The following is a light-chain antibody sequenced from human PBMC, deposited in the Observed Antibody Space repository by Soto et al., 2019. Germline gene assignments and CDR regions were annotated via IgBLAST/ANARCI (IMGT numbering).Light chain of an antibody. J-gene: IGKJ1*01. CDR1: QSIMYN. CDR3: QQYNDWPWT. Sequence: VMTQSPATLSVSPGERATLSCRASQSIMYNLAWHQQKPGQAPRLLIYAASTRATGIPARFSGSGSGTEFTLTISSLQSEDFGVYYCQQYNDWPWTFGQGTKVDIK. CDR2: AAS. V-gene: IGKV3-15*01.